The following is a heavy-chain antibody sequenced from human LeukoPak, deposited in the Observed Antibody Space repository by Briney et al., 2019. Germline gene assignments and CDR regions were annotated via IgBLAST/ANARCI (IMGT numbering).Heavy chain of an antibody. CDR2: ISGSTVNT. CDR3: ARKHETSAFPLAF. D-gene: IGHD3-22*01. J-gene: IGHJ4*02. Sequence: PGGSLRLSCAASGFTFSNYAMSWVRQAPGKGLEWVSTISGSTVNTYYADSVKGRFTISRDNSKNTLYLQMNSLRAEDTAVYYCARKHETSAFPLAFWGQGTLVTVSS. CDR1: GFTFSNYA. V-gene: IGHV3-23*01.